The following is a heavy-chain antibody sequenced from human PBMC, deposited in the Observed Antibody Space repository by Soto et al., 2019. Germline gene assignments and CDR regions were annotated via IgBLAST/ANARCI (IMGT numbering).Heavy chain of an antibody. D-gene: IGHD3-16*01. Sequence: QVQLVESGGGVVQPGRSLRLSCAASGFTFSHYGMHWVRQAPGKGLEWVAVISYDEDNIYYEESIQGRFTISRDNSRNTLYLQMHSLRPEDTAVYYCARSGSNVTTFWFFDLWGRGTPVTVSS. V-gene: IGHV3-30*03. CDR3: ARSGSNVTTFWFFDL. CDR2: ISYDEDNI. J-gene: IGHJ2*01. CDR1: GFTFSHYG.